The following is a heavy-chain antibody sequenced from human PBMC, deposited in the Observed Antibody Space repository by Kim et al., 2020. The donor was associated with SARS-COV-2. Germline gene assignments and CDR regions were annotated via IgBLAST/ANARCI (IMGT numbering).Heavy chain of an antibody. D-gene: IGHD4-17*01. CDR2: IVTAGDT. CDR1: RFTFSSYD. Sequence: GGSLRLSCAASRFTFSSYDMHWVRQATGKGLEWVSAIVTAGDTYYPGSVKGRFTISRENAKNSLYLQMNSLRAGDTAVYYCARGPDYGDYWYFDLWGRGTLVTVSS. J-gene: IGHJ2*01. CDR3: ARGPDYGDYWYFDL. V-gene: IGHV3-13*04.